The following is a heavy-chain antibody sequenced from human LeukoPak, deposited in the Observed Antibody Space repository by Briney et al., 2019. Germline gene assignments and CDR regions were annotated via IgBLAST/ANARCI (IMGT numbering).Heavy chain of an antibody. J-gene: IGHJ6*02. CDR3: ARQYSSSLVLYYYYGMDV. CDR1: GGSISSYY. CDR2: IYYSGST. Sequence: SETLSLTCTVSGGSISSYYWSWIRQPPGKGLEWIGYIYYSGSTNYNPSLKSRVTISVDTSKNQVSLKLSSVTAADTAVYYCARQYSSSLVLYYYYGMDVWGQGTTVTVSS. D-gene: IGHD6-13*01. V-gene: IGHV4-59*08.